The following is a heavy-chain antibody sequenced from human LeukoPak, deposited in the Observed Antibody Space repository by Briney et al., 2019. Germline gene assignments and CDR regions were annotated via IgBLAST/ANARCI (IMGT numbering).Heavy chain of an antibody. D-gene: IGHD2-15*01. V-gene: IGHV1-69*05. J-gene: IGHJ4*02. CDR3: GRKAGDCGGGICYSIDH. Sequence: ASVKVSCKAFGGSFSSEAISWVRQAPGQGLEWMGGIIPIFGTANYAQNFQGRVTITTDESTSTAYMEVSSLRSEDTAVYYCGRKAGDCGGGICYSIDHWGQGTLVTVSS. CDR2: IIPIFGTA. CDR1: GGSFSSEA.